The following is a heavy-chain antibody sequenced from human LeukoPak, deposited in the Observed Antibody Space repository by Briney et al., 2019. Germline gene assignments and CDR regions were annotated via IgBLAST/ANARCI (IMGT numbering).Heavy chain of an antibody. CDR1: EFTFSSYQ. J-gene: IGHJ3*02. Sequence: PGGSLRLSCAASEFTFSSYQVNWVRQAPGKGLEWVSYITSSGSTIYYADSVKGRFTISRDNAKNSLYLQMNSLRAEDTAVYYCARYLCSGSNCRDAFDIWGQGTMVTVSS. CDR3: ARYLCSGSNCRDAFDI. D-gene: IGHD2-15*01. CDR2: ITSSGSTI. V-gene: IGHV3-48*03.